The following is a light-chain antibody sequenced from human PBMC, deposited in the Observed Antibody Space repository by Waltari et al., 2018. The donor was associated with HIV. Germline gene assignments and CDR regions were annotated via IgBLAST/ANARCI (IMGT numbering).Light chain of an antibody. Sequence: SYELTQPTSVSVSPGQTASITCSGEKLGEKYACWYQQKPGQSPVVVIYQDRKRPSGIPERISGSNSGNTATLTINGTQAMDEADYYCQALDSSTVIFGGGTRLTVL. CDR3: QALDSSTVI. CDR2: QDR. J-gene: IGLJ2*01. V-gene: IGLV3-1*01. CDR1: KLGEKY.